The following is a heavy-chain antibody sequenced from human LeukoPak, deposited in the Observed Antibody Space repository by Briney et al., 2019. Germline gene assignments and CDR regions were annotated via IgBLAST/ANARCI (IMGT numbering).Heavy chain of an antibody. CDR1: GFTSRSHA. CDR3: AKDFRIGYSAHFDY. V-gene: IGHV3-23*01. J-gene: IGHJ4*02. CDR2: IYENGGTT. Sequence: GGSLRLSCVGSGFTSRSHAMSWVRQAPEKGLEFVSGIYENGGTTYYADSVKGRFSISRDNSKNTLYLQMDSLRGEDTAVYYCAKDFRIGYSAHFDYWGQGALVTVSS. D-gene: IGHD2-21*01.